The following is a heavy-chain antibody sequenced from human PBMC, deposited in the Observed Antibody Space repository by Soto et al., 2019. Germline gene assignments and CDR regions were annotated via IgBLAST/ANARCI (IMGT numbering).Heavy chain of an antibody. J-gene: IGHJ6*02. CDR1: GGSISSSNW. V-gene: IGHV4-4*02. CDR2: IYHSGST. CDR3: ASGISGAPSNYGMDV. Sequence: QVQLQESGPGLVKPSGTLSLTCAVSGGSISSSNWCSWVRQPPGKGLEWIGEIYHSGSTNYNPSHKSRVTISVDKSKNQFSLKLSSVTAADTAVYYCASGISGAPSNYGMDVWGQGTTVTVSS. D-gene: IGHD2-15*01.